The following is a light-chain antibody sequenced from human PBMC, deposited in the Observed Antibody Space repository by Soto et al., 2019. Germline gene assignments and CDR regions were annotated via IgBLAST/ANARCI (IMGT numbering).Light chain of an antibody. CDR3: QSYTQSLWT. J-gene: IGKJ1*01. Sequence: EIVLTQSPATLSLSPGERAALSCRASQSVSSYLAWYQQKPGQAPRLLIYDASNRATGIPARFSGSGSGTDFTLTISSLEPEDFAMYYCQSYTQSLWTFGQGTKVEI. CDR1: QSVSSY. V-gene: IGKV3-11*01. CDR2: DAS.